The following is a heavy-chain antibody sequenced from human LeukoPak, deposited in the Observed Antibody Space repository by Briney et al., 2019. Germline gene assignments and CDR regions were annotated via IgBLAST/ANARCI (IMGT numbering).Heavy chain of an antibody. J-gene: IGHJ4*02. D-gene: IGHD6-19*01. CDR2: INPNSGDT. Sequence: ASVKVSCKASGYTFTGYYMHWVRQAPGQGLDWMGWINPNSGDTNYAQKFQGRVTVTRDTSISTAYMELSSLRSDDTAVYYCARVGSSGWYVHPTLDYWGQGTLVTVSS. CDR3: ARVGSSGWYVHPTLDY. CDR1: GYTFTGYY. V-gene: IGHV1-2*02.